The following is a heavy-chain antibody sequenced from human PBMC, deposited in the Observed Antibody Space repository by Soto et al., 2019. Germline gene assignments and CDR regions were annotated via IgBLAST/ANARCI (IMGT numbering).Heavy chain of an antibody. D-gene: IGHD3-16*02. CDR1: GGSISSGGYY. J-gene: IGHJ3*02. CDR3: AGEVYRQAFDI. Sequence: PSETLSLTCTGSGGSISSGGYYCSWIRQHPGKGLEWIGYIYYSGSTYYNPSLKSRVTISVDTSKNQFSLKLSSVTAADTAVYYCAGEVYRQAFDIWGQGTMVTVSS. CDR2: IYYSGST. V-gene: IGHV4-31*03.